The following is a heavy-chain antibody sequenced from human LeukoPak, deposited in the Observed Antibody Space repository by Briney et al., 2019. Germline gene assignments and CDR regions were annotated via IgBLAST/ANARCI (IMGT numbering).Heavy chain of an antibody. Sequence: GGSLRLSCAASGFMFSTYWMSWVRQAPGKGLEWVANIKQDESEKYYVDSVKGRFTISRDNSKNTLYLQMNSLRAEDTAVYYCANWGNYYDSSGPRLDWGQGTLVTVSS. CDR3: ANWGNYYDSSGPRLD. CDR1: GFMFSTYW. D-gene: IGHD3-22*01. V-gene: IGHV3-7*03. CDR2: IKQDESEK. J-gene: IGHJ4*02.